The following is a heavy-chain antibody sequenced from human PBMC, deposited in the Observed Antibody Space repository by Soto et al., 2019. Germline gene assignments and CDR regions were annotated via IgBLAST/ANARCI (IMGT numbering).Heavy chain of an antibody. D-gene: IGHD3-16*01. V-gene: IGHV3-7*01. CDR3: AYTTTLNGN. Sequence: EVQLVESGGGLVQPGGSLRLSCAGSGFTFSQYWMNWVRQAPGKGLEWVANIKQDGSEKHCVDSVKGRFTISRDNAKSSMFLQMNSLRAEDTAVYYCAYTTTLNGNWGQGTLVTVSS. CDR1: GFTFSQYW. J-gene: IGHJ4*02. CDR2: IKQDGSEK.